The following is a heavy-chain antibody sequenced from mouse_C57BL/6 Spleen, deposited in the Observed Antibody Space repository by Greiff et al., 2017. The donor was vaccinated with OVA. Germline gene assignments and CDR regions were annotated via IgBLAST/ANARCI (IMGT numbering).Heavy chain of an antibody. D-gene: IGHD3-2*02. CDR2: INYDGSST. CDR1: GFTFSDYY. CDR3: ARAPGQLRLPYFDY. V-gene: IGHV5-16*01. Sequence: EVKLMESEGGLVQPGSSMKLSCTASGFTFSDYYMAWVRQVPEKGLEWVANINYDGSSTYYLDSLKSRFIISRDNAKNILYLQMSSLKSEDTATYYCARAPGQLRLPYFDYWGQGTTLTVSS. J-gene: IGHJ2*01.